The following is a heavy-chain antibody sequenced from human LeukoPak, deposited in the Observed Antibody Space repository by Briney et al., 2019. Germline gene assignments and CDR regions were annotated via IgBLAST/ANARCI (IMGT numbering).Heavy chain of an antibody. D-gene: IGHD2-21*01. CDR2: LNGDGTST. CDR3: ARTQLLPDDVLDI. CDR1: GFTFSSYW. J-gene: IGHJ3*02. V-gene: IGHV3-74*01. Sequence: GGSLRLSCAASGFTFSSYWMHWVRQAPGRGPVWVSRLNGDGTSTSYADSVKGRFTISRDNAKNTLYLQMNSLRVEDTAVYYCARTQLLPDDVLDIWGQGTMVTVSS.